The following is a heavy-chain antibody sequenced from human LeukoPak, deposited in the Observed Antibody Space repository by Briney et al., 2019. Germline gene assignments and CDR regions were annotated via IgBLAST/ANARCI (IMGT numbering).Heavy chain of an antibody. CDR3: ARDSGYSVYMDV. D-gene: IGHD3-22*01. CDR1: GFTFSSYS. Sequence: GGSLRLSCAASGFTFSSYSMNWVGQAPGKGLGWVSSISSSSSYIYYADSVKGRFTISRDNAKNSLYLQMNSLRAEDTAVYYCARDSGYSVYMDVWGKGTTVTVSS. J-gene: IGHJ6*03. V-gene: IGHV3-21*01. CDR2: ISSSSSYI.